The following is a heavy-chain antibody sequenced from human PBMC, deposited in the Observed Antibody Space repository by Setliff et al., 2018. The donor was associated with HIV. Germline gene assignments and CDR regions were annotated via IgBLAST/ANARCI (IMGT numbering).Heavy chain of an antibody. CDR1: GFTFSIYS. V-gene: IGHV3-48*04. D-gene: IGHD3-10*01. CDR3: ARNPQGSYWVTRYGMDV. Sequence: PGGSLRLSCAASGFTFSIYSMNWVRQAPGKGLEWVSYISSGSSTIYYADSVKGRFTISRDNAENSLYLQMNSLRVEDTAMYYCARNPQGSYWVTRYGMDVWGRGTTVTVSS. J-gene: IGHJ6*02. CDR2: ISSGSSTI.